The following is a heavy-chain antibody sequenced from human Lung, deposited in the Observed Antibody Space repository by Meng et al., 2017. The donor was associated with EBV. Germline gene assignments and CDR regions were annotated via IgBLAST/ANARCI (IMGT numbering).Heavy chain of an antibody. D-gene: IGHD5-12*01. V-gene: IGHV3-23*04. CDR2: ISGSGGTT. J-gene: IGHJ4*02. CDR3: TKARGSDSGYDDY. CDR1: GFTFSSYA. Sequence: EVQLVESGGGWVQPGGSLRLSCAASGFTFSSYAMSWVRQAPGKGLEWVSTISGSGGTTYYADSVKGRFTISRDNSKNTLYLQMNSLRAEDTAIYYCTKARGSDSGYDDYWGQGTLFTVSS.